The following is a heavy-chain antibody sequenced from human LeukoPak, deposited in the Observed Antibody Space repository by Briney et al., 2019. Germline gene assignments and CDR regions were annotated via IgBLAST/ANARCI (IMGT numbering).Heavy chain of an antibody. CDR2: IYWNDDK. D-gene: IGHD6-6*01. V-gene: IGHV2-5*01. J-gene: IGHJ5*02. Sequence: SGPTLVKPTQTLTLTCTFSGFSLRTSGVGVGWIRQPPGKALEWLALIYWNDDKRYSPSLKSRLTITKDTSKNQVVLTMTNMDPVDTATYYCARCRVSEWFDPWGQGTLVTVSS. CDR3: ARCRVSEWFDP. CDR1: GFSLRTSGVG.